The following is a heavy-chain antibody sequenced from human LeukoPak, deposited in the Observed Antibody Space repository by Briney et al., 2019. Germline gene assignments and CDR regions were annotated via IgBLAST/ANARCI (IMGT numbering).Heavy chain of an antibody. CDR1: GFTFSTYA. CDR3: AKDLTVMVRGVIPSFDY. Sequence: GGSLRLSCAASGFTFSTYAMSWVRQAPGKGLEWVSAISGSGGSTYYADSVKGRFTISRDNSKNTLYLRMNSLRAEDTAVYYCAKDLTVMVRGVIPSFDYWGQGTLVTVSS. D-gene: IGHD3-10*01. J-gene: IGHJ4*02. V-gene: IGHV3-23*01. CDR2: ISGSGGST.